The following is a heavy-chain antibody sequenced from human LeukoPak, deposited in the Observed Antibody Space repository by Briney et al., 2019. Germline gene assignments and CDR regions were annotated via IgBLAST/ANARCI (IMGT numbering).Heavy chain of an antibody. V-gene: IGHV5-51*01. D-gene: IGHD3-16*01. CDR2: IYPGDSDT. Sequence: ESLKISCKGSGYSFTSYSIGWVRQMPGKGQEWMGIIYPGDSDTRYSPSFQGQFTISADKSTNTAYLQWSSLKASDTAMYYCASFRGNTFGPDYWGQGTLVTVSS. CDR3: ASFRGNTFGPDY. CDR1: GYSFTSYS. J-gene: IGHJ4*02.